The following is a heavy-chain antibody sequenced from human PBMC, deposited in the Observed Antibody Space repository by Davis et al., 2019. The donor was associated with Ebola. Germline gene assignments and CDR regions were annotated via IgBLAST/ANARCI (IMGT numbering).Heavy chain of an antibody. Sequence: PGGSLRLSCMASGFDFSRYDMNWVRQAPGKGLEWVSGIIENGVDTFYADSVKGRFTISRDNSKNTLYLQMNSLSADDTAVYYCATCGFCVSSSGIDYRGQGTLVTVSS. V-gene: IGHV3-23*01. CDR2: IIENGVDT. D-gene: IGHD6-19*01. CDR1: GFDFSRYD. CDR3: ATCGFCVSSSGIDY. J-gene: IGHJ4*02.